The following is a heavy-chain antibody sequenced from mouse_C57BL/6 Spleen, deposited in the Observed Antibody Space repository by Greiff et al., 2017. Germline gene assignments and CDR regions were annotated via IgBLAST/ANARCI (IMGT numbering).Heavy chain of an antibody. Sequence: VQVVESGAELARPGASVKLSCKASGYTFTSYGISWVKQRTGQGLEWIGEIYPRSGNTYYNEKFKGKATLTADKSSSTAYMELRSLTSEDSAVYFCARLYGYDGRYFDVWGTGTTVTVSS. CDR2: IYPRSGNT. CDR3: ARLYGYDGRYFDV. V-gene: IGHV1-81*01. J-gene: IGHJ1*03. D-gene: IGHD2-2*01. CDR1: GYTFTSYG.